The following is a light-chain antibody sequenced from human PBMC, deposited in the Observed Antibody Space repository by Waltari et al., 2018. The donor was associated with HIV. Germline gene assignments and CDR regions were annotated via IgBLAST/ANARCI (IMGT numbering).Light chain of an antibody. CDR2: DAT. J-gene: IGKJ4*01. CDR1: QSVGNM. Sequence: EIVLTQSPATLSLSPGERATLSCRASQSVGNMLGWYQQKPGQAPRLLFYDATSRATGIPARFSGSGSGTDFTLTISSLEPEDFAVYYRQQRANWLTFGGGTKVEI. V-gene: IGKV3-11*01. CDR3: QQRANWLT.